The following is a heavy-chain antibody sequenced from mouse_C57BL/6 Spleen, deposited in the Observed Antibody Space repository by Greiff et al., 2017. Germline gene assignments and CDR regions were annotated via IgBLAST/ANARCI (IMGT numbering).Heavy chain of an antibody. J-gene: IGHJ1*03. CDR3: ARYKLRYCNYGWYFDV. V-gene: IGHV7-3*01. CDR2: IRNKANGYTT. Sequence: EVHLVESGGGLVQPGGSLSLSCAASGFTFTDYYMSWVRQPPGKALEWLGFIRNKANGYTTEYSASVKGRFTISRDNSQSILYLQMNALRAEDSATYYCARYKLRYCNYGWYFDVWGTGTTVTVSS. D-gene: IGHD2-1*01. CDR1: GFTFTDYY.